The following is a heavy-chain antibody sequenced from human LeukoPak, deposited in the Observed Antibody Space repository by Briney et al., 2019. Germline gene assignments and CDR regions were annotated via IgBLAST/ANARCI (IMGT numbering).Heavy chain of an antibody. V-gene: IGHV1-69*04. CDR3: ARTDRGGSPWPDKQYNWFDP. CDR2: IIPILGIA. D-gene: IGHD2-15*01. CDR1: GGTFSSYA. J-gene: IGHJ5*02. Sequence: GASVKVSCKASGGTFSSYAISWVRQAPGQGLEWMGRIIPILGIANYAQKFQGRVTITADKSTSTAYMGLSSLRSEDTAVYYCARTDRGGSPWPDKQYNWFDPWGQGTLVTVSS.